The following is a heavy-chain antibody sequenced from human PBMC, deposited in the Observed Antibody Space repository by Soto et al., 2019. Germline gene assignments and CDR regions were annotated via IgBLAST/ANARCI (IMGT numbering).Heavy chain of an antibody. J-gene: IGHJ6*02. CDR2: IIDSGGYT. CDR3: AKETYYYYGMDV. Sequence: GGSLRLSCAASGFTFSSSTMNWVRQAPGKGLEWVSAIIDSGGYTYYADSVKGRFTISRDNSKNTLYLQMNSLRAEDAALYYCAKETYYYYGMDVWGQGTTVTVSS. CDR1: GFTFSSST. V-gene: IGHV3-23*01.